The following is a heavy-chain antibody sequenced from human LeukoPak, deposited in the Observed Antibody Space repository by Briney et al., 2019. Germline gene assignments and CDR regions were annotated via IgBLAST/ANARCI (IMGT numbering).Heavy chain of an antibody. CDR3: ARGHRGSGSYQGEAAFDI. D-gene: IGHD1-26*01. V-gene: IGHV4-4*02. CDR1: GGSISSSNW. CDR2: IYHSGST. Sequence: ASETLSLTCAVSGGSISSSNWWSWVRQPPGKGLEWIGEIYHSGSTNYNPSLKSRVTISVDKSKNQFSLKLSSVTAEDTAVYYCARGHRGSGSYQGEAAFDIWGQGTMVTVSS. J-gene: IGHJ3*02.